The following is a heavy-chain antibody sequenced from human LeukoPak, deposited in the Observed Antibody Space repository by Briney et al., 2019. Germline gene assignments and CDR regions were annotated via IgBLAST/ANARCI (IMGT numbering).Heavy chain of an antibody. Sequence: PGGSLRLSCAAFDFTFSIFPMNWVRQLPGKGLDWVSGIGDGGTSTYYADSVRGRFTISRDNSKNTLFLQMSSLRAEDTAVYYCARQRDDYIYDAFDVWGQGTMVTVSS. CDR2: IGDGGTST. CDR3: ARQRDDYIYDAFDV. J-gene: IGHJ3*01. CDR1: DFTFSIFP. V-gene: IGHV3-23*01. D-gene: IGHD4-11*01.